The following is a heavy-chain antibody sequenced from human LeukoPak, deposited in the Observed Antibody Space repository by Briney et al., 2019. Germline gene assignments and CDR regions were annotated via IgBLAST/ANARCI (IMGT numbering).Heavy chain of an antibody. CDR2: MNPNSGNT. CDR3: AREGGVTYCTNGVCHFDY. V-gene: IGHV1-8*03. CDR1: GYTFTIYD. D-gene: IGHD2-8*01. J-gene: IGHJ4*02. Sequence: GASVKVSFKASGYTFTIYDINWVRQATGQGLEWMGWMNPNSGNTGYAQKFQGRVTITRNTSISTAYMELSSLRSEDTAVYYCAREGGVTYCTNGVCHFDYWGQGTLVTVSS.